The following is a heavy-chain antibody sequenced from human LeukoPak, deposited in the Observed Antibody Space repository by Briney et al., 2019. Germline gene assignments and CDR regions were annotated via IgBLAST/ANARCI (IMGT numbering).Heavy chain of an antibody. J-gene: IGHJ4*02. CDR2: IYYTGST. Sequence: SETLSLTCSVSGGSIFGYYWSWIRQPPGKGLEYIGFIYYTGSTNYNPSLKSRVTISVDTSKNQFSLKLNSVTAADTAVYYCARDAQVGSYFDYWGQGTLVTVSS. CDR1: GGSIFGYY. D-gene: IGHD1-26*01. CDR3: ARDAQVGSYFDY. V-gene: IGHV4-59*01.